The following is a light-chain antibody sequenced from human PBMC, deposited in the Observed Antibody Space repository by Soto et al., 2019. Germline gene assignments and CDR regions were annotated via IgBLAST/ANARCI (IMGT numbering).Light chain of an antibody. V-gene: IGKV3-20*01. J-gene: IGKJ5*01. CDR2: GAS. CDR1: QSVTSNS. CDR3: QQYGSSPYT. Sequence: EIVFTQSPGTLSLSPGERATLSCRASQSVTSNSLAWYQQKPGQAPRLLICGASSRATGIPDRFSGNGAGTDCTLTISRLEPEDVAVDYCQQYGSSPYTFGQGTRLEIK.